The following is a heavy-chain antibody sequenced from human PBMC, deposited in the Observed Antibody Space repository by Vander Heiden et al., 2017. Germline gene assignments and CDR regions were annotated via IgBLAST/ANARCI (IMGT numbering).Heavy chain of an antibody. Sequence: QVQLVQSGAEVKKPGSSVKVSCTASGGTFSSYAISWVRQAPGQGLEWMGGIIPIFGTANYAQKFQGRVTITADESTSTAYMELSSLRSEDTAVYYCARAISSGWSTYYYYGMDVWGQGTTVTVSS. CDR1: GGTFSSYA. V-gene: IGHV1-69*01. CDR3: ARAISSGWSTYYYYGMDV. J-gene: IGHJ6*02. D-gene: IGHD6-19*01. CDR2: IIPIFGTA.